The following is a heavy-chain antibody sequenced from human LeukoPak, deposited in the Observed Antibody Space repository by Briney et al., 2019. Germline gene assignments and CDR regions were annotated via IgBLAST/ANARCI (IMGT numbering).Heavy chain of an antibody. J-gene: IGHJ5*02. V-gene: IGHV1-69*13. D-gene: IGHD2-2*01. CDR1: GGTFSSYA. CDR3: AREEGYCSSTSCYNWFDP. Sequence: SVKVSCKASGGTFSSYAISWVRQAPGQGLEWMGGIIPIFGTANYAQKFQGRVTITADESTSTAYMELSSLRSEDTAVYYCAREEGYCSSTSCYNWFDPWGQGTLVTVSS. CDR2: IIPIFGTA.